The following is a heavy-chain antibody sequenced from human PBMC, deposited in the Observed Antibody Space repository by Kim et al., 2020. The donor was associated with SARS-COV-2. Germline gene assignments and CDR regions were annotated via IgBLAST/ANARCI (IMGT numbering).Heavy chain of an antibody. CDR3: ARLLKGAIFGVVWWFDP. CDR1: GGSISSGGYY. Sequence: SETLSLTCTVSGGSISSGGYYWSWIRQHPGKGLEWIGYIYYSGSTYYNPSLKSRVTISVDTSKNQFSLKLSSVTAADTAVYYGARLLKGAIFGVVWWFDPWGQGTLVTVSS. V-gene: IGHV4-31*03. CDR2: IYYSGST. J-gene: IGHJ5*02. D-gene: IGHD3-3*01.